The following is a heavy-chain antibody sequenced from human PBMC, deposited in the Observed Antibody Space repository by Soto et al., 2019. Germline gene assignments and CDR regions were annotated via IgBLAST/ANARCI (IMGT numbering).Heavy chain of an antibody. CDR1: GGSISSGGYY. CDR3: AGEGRSKAATNYYYYGMDV. Sequence: PSETLSLTCTVSGGSISSGGYYWSWIRQHPGKGLEWIGYIYYSGSTYYNQSLKSRVTISVDTSKNQFSLKLSSVTAADTAVYYCAGEGRSKAATNYYYYGMDVWGQGTTVTVAS. V-gene: IGHV4-31*03. D-gene: IGHD2-15*01. J-gene: IGHJ6*02. CDR2: IYYSGST.